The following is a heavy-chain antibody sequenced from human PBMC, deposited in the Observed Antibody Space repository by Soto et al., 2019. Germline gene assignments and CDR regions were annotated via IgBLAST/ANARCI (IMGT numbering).Heavy chain of an antibody. CDR3: ARRGPGTYFDP. Sequence: PGGSLRLSCAASGFTVSSNYMSWVRQAPGKGLEWVSVISGSGDSTYYADSVKGRFTISRDNSKNTLYLQMNSLRTEDTAVYYCARRGPGTYFDPWGQGTLVTVSS. CDR1: GFTVSSNY. V-gene: IGHV3-23*01. J-gene: IGHJ4*02. D-gene: IGHD6-13*01. CDR2: ISGSGDST.